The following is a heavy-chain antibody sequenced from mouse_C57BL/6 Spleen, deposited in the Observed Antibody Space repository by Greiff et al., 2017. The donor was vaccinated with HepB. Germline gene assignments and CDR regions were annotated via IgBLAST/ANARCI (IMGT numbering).Heavy chain of an antibody. D-gene: IGHD2-12*01. CDR1: GYTFTSYW. CDR3: ARRYDSNDGDAMDY. J-gene: IGHJ4*01. CDR2: IDPNSGGT. V-gene: IGHV1-72*01. Sequence: VQLQQSGAELVKPGASVKLSCKASGYTFTSYWMHWVKQRPGRGLEWIGRIDPNSGGTKYNEKFKSKATLTVDKPSSTAYMQLSSLTSEDSAVYYCARRYDSNDGDAMDYWGQGTSVTVSS.